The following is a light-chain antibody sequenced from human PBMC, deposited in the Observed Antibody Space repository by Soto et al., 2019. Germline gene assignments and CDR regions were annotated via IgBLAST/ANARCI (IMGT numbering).Light chain of an antibody. CDR3: QSHDTSLSGSRV. CDR2: GNN. J-gene: IGLJ1*01. CDR1: SSNIGAGYD. V-gene: IGLV1-40*01. Sequence: QFVLTQPPSVSGAPGQRVTISCTGSSSNIGAGYDVHWYQQLPGTAPKLLIYGNNNRPSGVPDRFSGSKSGTSASLAITGLLPEDEADYYCQSHDTSLSGSRVFGTGTKVTVL.